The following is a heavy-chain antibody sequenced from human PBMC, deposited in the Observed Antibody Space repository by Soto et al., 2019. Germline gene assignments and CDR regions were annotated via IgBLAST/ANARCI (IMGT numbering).Heavy chain of an antibody. CDR1: GGSISSSSYC. CDR3: ARHEDFWSGYYNY. J-gene: IGHJ4*02. CDR2: IYYSGST. V-gene: IGHV4-39*01. D-gene: IGHD3-3*01. Sequence: SETLSLTCTVSGGSISSSSYCWGWISQPPGKGLEWIGSIYYSGSTYYNPSLKSRVTISVDTSKNQFSLKLSSVTAADTAVYYCARHEDFWSGYYNYWGQGTLVTVSS.